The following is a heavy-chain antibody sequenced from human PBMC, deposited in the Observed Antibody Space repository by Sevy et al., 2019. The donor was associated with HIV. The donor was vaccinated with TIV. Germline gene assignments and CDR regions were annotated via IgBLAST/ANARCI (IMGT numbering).Heavy chain of an antibody. J-gene: IGHJ5*02. V-gene: IGHV3-23*01. Sequence: GGSQRLSCAASGFTFSSYAMSWVRQAPGKGLEWVSAISGSGGSTYYADSVKGRFTISRDNSKNTLYLQMNSLRAEDTAVYYCANIGYCSSTSCYNDDWFDPWGQGTLVTVSS. CDR1: GFTFSSYA. CDR2: ISGSGGST. D-gene: IGHD2-2*02. CDR3: ANIGYCSSTSCYNDDWFDP.